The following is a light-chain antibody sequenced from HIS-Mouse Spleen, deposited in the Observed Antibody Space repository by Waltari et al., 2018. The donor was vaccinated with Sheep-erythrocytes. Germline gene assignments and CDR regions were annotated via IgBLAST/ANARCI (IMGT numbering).Light chain of an antibody. Sequence: SYELTQPPSVSVSPGQTARITCSGDKWVDKYACWYQQKPGQSPVLVIYQDIKRPSGIPERFSGSNSGSTATLTISGTQAMDEADYYCQAWDSSTVVFGGGTKLTVL. CDR3: QAWDSSTVV. CDR1: KWVDKY. V-gene: IGLV3-1*01. CDR2: QDI. J-gene: IGLJ2*01.